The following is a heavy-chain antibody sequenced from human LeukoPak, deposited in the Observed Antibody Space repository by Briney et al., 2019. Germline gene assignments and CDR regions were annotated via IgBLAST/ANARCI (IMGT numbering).Heavy chain of an antibody. CDR1: GFTFSSYG. Sequence: PPGGSLRLSCAASGFTFSSYGMHWVRQAPGKGLEWVAFIRYDGTNKYYADSVRGRFTISRDNSKNTLCLQMNSLRTEDTAVYYCANSEYSSSWYQAAKAPLFDYWGQGTLVTVSS. CDR3: ANSEYSSSWYQAAKAPLFDY. J-gene: IGHJ4*02. V-gene: IGHV3-30*02. CDR2: IRYDGTNK. D-gene: IGHD6-13*01.